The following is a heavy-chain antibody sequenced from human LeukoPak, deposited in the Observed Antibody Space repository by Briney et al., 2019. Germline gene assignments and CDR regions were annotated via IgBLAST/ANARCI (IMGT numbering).Heavy chain of an antibody. D-gene: IGHD4-17*01. CDR1: GFTVSSNY. CDR2: IYSGGST. J-gene: IGHJ3*02. Sequence: GGSLRLSCAVSGFTVSSNYMSWVRQPPGKGREWGSVIYSGGSTYYADSVKGRFPISRGNSKNPLYLRVDSLRAEDTAVFYCAETTVSPYSFDIWGQGTMVTVSS. V-gene: IGHV3-53*01. CDR3: AETTVSPYSFDI.